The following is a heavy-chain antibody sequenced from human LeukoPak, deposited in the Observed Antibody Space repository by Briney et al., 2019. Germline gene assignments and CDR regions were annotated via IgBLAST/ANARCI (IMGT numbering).Heavy chain of an antibody. D-gene: IGHD3-3*01. CDR3: ARVRFLEWAYFDY. CDR1: GGSISSYY. Sequence: SETLSLTCTVSGGSISSYYWSWIRQPPGEGLEWIGYIYYSGSTNCNPSLKSRVTISVDTSKNQFSLKLSSVTAAGTAVYYCARVRFLEWAYFDYWGQGTLVTVSS. J-gene: IGHJ4*02. CDR2: IYYSGST. V-gene: IGHV4-59*01.